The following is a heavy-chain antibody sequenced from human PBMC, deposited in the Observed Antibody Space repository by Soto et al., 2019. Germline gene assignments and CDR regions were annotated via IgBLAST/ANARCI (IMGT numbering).Heavy chain of an antibody. Sequence: ASVKVSCKAPGYTFTSYSISWVRQAPGQGLEWMGWISAYNGNTNYAQKLQGRVTMTTDTSTSTAYMELRSLRSDDTAVYYCARIAARFGYDYWGQGTLVTVSS. CDR3: ARIAARFGYDY. D-gene: IGHD6-6*01. J-gene: IGHJ4*02. V-gene: IGHV1-18*01. CDR1: GYTFTSYS. CDR2: ISAYNGNT.